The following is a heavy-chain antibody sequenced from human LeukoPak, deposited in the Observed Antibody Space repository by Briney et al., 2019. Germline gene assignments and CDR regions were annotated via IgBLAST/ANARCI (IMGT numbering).Heavy chain of an antibody. D-gene: IGHD2-15*01. CDR2: IYYSGST. Sequence: SETLSLTCTVSGGSISSSSYYWGWIRQPPGKGLEWIGSIYYSGSTYYNPSLKSRVTISVATSKNQFSLKLSSVTAADTAVYYCARRGGGYCSGGSCYWFDPWGQGTLVTVSS. CDR3: ARRGGGYCSGGSCYWFDP. CDR1: GGSISSSSYY. V-gene: IGHV4-39*01. J-gene: IGHJ5*02.